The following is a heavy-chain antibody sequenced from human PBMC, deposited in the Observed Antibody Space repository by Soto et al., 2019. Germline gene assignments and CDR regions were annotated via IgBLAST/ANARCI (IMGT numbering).Heavy chain of an antibody. CDR3: ARDPVVVIHYARGTNPSPTIWRLDAFDI. J-gene: IGHJ3*02. V-gene: IGHV3-21*01. Sequence: GGSLRLSCAASGDYDMRWFRQAPGKGLEWVSSISSSSSYIYYADSVKGRFTISRDNAKNSLYLQMNSLRAEDTAVYYCARDPVVVIHYARGTNPSPTIWRLDAFDIWGQGTMVTVS. CDR1: GDYD. CDR2: ISSSSSYI. D-gene: IGHD3-16*01.